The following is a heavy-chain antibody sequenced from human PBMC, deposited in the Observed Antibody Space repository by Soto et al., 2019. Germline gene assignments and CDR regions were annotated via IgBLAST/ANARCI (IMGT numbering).Heavy chain of an antibody. V-gene: IGHV3-33*01. J-gene: IGHJ4*02. D-gene: IGHD1-26*01. CDR2: IWYDGSNK. Sequence: QPGGTLRLSCAASGFTFSSYGMHWVRQAPGKGLEWVAAIWYDGSNKYYADSVKGRFTISRDNSKNTLYLQMNSLRAEDTAVYYCARAREGDYIDYWGQGTLLAVSS. CDR1: GFTFSSYG. CDR3: ARAREGDYIDY.